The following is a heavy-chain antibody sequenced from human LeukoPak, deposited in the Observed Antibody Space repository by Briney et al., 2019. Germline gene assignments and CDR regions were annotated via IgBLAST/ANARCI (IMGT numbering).Heavy chain of an antibody. CDR3: ARRIEYSSSWAYYFDY. J-gene: IGHJ4*02. V-gene: IGHV1-18*01. CDR2: ISAYNGNT. D-gene: IGHD6-13*01. Sequence: ASVKVSCKASGYTFTSYGISWVRQAPGQGLEWMGWISAYNGNTNYAQKLQGRVTMTTDTSTSTAYVELRSLRSDDTAVYYCARRIEYSSSWAYYFDYWGQGTLVTVSS. CDR1: GYTFTSYG.